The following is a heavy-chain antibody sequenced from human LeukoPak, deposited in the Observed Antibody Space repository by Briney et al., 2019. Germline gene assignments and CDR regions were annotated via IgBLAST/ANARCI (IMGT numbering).Heavy chain of an antibody. CDR2: ISGSGGST. CDR3: AKFPDYYDSSGYLDY. V-gene: IGHV3-23*01. Sequence: PGGSLRLSCAASGFTFSSYAMSWVRQAPGKGLEWVSAISGSGGSTYYADSVKGRFTISRDNSKNTLYLQMNSLRAEDTAVYYCAKFPDYYDSSGYLDYWGQGTLVTVSS. D-gene: IGHD3-22*01. CDR1: GFTFSSYA. J-gene: IGHJ4*02.